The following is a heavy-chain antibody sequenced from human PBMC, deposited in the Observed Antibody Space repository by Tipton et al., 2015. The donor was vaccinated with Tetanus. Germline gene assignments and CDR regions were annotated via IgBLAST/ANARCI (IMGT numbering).Heavy chain of an antibody. Sequence: QVQLVQSGAEVKKPGASVEVSCKASGYTFTSYYMHWVRQAPGQGLEWMGIINPSGGSTSYAQKFQGRVTMTRDTSTSTVYMELSSLRSEDTAVYYCARGPTVTTAHYYYGMDVWGQETTVTVSS. CDR2: INPSGGST. CDR1: GYTFTSYY. J-gene: IGHJ6*02. V-gene: IGHV1-46*01. D-gene: IGHD4-11*01. CDR3: ARGPTVTTAHYYYGMDV.